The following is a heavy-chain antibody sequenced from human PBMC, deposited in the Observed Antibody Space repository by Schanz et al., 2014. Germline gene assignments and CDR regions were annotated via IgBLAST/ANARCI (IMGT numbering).Heavy chain of an antibody. V-gene: IGHV1-18*01. Sequence: QVQLVQSGAEVKKPGASVKVSCKASGYTFTSYGISWVRQAPGQGLEWMGWISPYNGNTNYAQKLQGRVTMTADTSTSTAYMDLRSLRSDDTAVYYCSTDQSPYTNSSDVRYFDYWGQGSLVTVSS. CDR2: ISPYNGNT. D-gene: IGHD6-6*01. CDR1: GYTFTSYG. J-gene: IGHJ4*02. CDR3: STDQSPYTNSSDVRYFDY.